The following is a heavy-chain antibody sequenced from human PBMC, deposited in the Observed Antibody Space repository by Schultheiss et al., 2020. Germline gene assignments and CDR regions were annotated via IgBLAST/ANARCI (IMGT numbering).Heavy chain of an antibody. V-gene: IGHV3-23*01. CDR2: ISGSGGDT. D-gene: IGHD4/OR15-4a*01. J-gene: IGHJ4*02. CDR1: GFTFDDYA. Sequence: GGSLRLSCAASGFTFDDYAMHWVRQAPGKGLEWVSAISGSGGDTYYADSVKGRFTISRDNSKNTLYLQMNSLRAEDTAVYYCARSMVARIAFDYWGQGTLVTVSS. CDR3: ARSMVARIAFDY.